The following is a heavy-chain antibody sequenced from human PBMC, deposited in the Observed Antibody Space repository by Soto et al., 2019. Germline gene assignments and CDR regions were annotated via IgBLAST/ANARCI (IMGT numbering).Heavy chain of an antibody. V-gene: IGHV4-31*03. Sequence: QVQLQESGPGLVKPSQTLSLTCTVSGGSISSGGYYWSWIRQHPGKGLEWIGYIYYSGSTYYNPSLKSRVTISVDTSKNQFSLKLSSVTAADTAVYYCARVYLGYDFWSGYRTNWFDPWGQGTLVTVSS. CDR1: GGSISSGGYY. D-gene: IGHD3-3*01. J-gene: IGHJ5*02. CDR3: ARVYLGYDFWSGYRTNWFDP. CDR2: IYYSGST.